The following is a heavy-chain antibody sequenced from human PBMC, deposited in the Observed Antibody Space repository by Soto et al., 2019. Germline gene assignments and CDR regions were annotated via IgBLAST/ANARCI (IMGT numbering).Heavy chain of an antibody. V-gene: IGHV1-18*01. J-gene: IGHJ3*02. CDR3: ARDPLTRYCSGPSCYLGYAFDI. CDR1: GYTFTSFG. CDR2: ISAYNGNT. D-gene: IGHD2-2*01. Sequence: ASLKVSCKASGYTFTSFGISWVRQAPRQRLEWMGWISAYNGNTKYAQKFQGRVTITTDTSTSTAFMELRSLRSDDTAVYYCARDPLTRYCSGPSCYLGYAFDIWGQGTMVTAS.